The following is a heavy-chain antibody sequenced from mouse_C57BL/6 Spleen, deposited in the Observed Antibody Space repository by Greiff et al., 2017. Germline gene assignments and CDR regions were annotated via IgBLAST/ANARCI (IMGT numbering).Heavy chain of an antibody. CDR3: ARKAGDWGENYARDY. J-gene: IGHJ4*01. CDR2: INPSTGGT. V-gene: IGHV1-42*01. CDR1: GYSFTGYD. Sequence: VQLKESGPELVKPGASVKISCKASGYSFTGYDMNWVKKSPEKSLEWIGEINPSTGGTTYNQKFKAKDTLPVANYSSTAYMQLKSLTSEDSAVYYCARKAGDWGENYARDYWGQGTSVTVSS.